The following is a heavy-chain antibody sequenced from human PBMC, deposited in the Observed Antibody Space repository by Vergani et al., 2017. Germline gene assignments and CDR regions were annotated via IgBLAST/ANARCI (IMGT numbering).Heavy chain of an antibody. CDR2: IHTNGVI. J-gene: IGHJ3*02. CDR1: GGSFNSGSYY. D-gene: IGHD5-12*01. CDR3: ARGNPDVDFDI. Sequence: QVQLQESGPGLVKPSQTLSLTCTVSGGSFNSGSYYWSWLRQPAGKRLEGSGRIHTNGVIHHNPSLNSRDTISVDTSRNQISLKLTSVTATDTAIYFCARGNPDVDFDIWGQGTMITVSS. V-gene: IGHV4-61*02.